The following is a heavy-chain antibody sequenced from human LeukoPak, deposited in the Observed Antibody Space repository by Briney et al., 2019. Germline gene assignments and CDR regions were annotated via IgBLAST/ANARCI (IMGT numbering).Heavy chain of an antibody. J-gene: IGHJ2*01. Sequence: SETLSLTCTVPGGSITSYYWSWIRQPPGKGLEWIGYIYYSGSTNYNPSLKSRVTISVDTSRNQFSLKLSSVTAADTAVYYCARRGANSGSYSHFDLWGRGTLVTVPS. V-gene: IGHV4-59*01. D-gene: IGHD1-26*01. CDR2: IYYSGST. CDR1: GGSITSYY. CDR3: ARRGANSGSYSHFDL.